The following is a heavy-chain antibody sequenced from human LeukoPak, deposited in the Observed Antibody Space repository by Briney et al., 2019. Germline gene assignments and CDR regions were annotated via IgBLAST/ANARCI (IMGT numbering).Heavy chain of an antibody. CDR2: ISGSGGST. D-gene: IGHD2-2*01. J-gene: IGHJ5*02. CDR3: ARDPYCSSTSCPHPP. V-gene: IGHV3-23*01. CDR1: GFTFSSYA. Sequence: GGSLRLSCAASGFTFSSYAMSWVRQAPGKGLEWVSAISGSGGSTYYADSVKGRFTISRDNSKNTLYLQMNSLRGEDTAVYYCARDPYCSSTSCPHPPWGQGILVTVSS.